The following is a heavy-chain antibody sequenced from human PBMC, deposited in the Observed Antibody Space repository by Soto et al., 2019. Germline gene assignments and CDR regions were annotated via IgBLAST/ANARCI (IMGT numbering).Heavy chain of an antibody. CDR1: GFTFSSYA. D-gene: IGHD5-18*01. Sequence: QVQLVESGGGVVQPGRSLRLSCAASGFTFSSYAMHWVRQAPGKGLEWVAVISYDGSNKYYADSVKGRFTISRDNSKKTLYLQMNSLRAEDTAVYYCARGGGYRGIDYWGQGTLVTVSS. J-gene: IGHJ4*02. V-gene: IGHV3-30-3*01. CDR2: ISYDGSNK. CDR3: ARGGGYRGIDY.